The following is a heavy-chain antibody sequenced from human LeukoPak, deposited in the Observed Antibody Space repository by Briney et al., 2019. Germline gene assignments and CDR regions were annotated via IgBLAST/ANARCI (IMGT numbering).Heavy chain of an antibody. J-gene: IGHJ4*02. CDR1: GYTFTSYG. Sequence: ASVKVSCKASGYTFTSYGISWVRQAPGQGLEWMGWISAYNGNTNYAQKLQGRVTMTTDTSTSTAYMELRILRSDDTAVYYCARVDYGDGYFDYWGQGTLVTVSS. V-gene: IGHV1-18*01. CDR3: ARVDYGDGYFDY. D-gene: IGHD4-17*01. CDR2: ISAYNGNT.